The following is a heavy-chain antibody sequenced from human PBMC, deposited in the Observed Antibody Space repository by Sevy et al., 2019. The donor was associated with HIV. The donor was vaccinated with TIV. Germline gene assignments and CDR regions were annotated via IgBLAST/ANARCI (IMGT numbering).Heavy chain of an antibody. J-gene: IGHJ1*01. CDR3: ALERLSSNVAEYFQN. CDR2: ISYAGSNE. CDR1: GFTFSSFF. V-gene: IGHV3-30-3*01. Sequence: GGSLRLSCAASGFTFSSFFMHWVRQAPGKGLEWVATISYAGSNEHYADSVKGRFTISRDNSKNALYLQMNSLRAEDTAVYYCALERLSSNVAEYFQNWGQGTLVTVSS. D-gene: IGHD1-1*01.